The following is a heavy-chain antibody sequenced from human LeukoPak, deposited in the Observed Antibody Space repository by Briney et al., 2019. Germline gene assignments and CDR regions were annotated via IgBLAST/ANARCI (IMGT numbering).Heavy chain of an antibody. Sequence: GGSLRLPCAASGFTFSSYAMSWVRQAPGKGLEWVSAISGSGGSTYYADSMKGRFTISRDNSKNTLYLQMNSLRAEDTAVYYCAKVRDYYGSGSYCMDVWGQGTTVTASS. CDR1: GFTFSSYA. CDR3: AKVRDYYGSGSYCMDV. J-gene: IGHJ6*02. D-gene: IGHD3-10*01. V-gene: IGHV3-23*01. CDR2: ISGSGGST.